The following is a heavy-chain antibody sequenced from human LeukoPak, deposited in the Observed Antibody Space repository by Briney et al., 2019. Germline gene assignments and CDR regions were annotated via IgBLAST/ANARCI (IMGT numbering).Heavy chain of an antibody. CDR1: GGSISSSSYY. CDR3: ARDTGNYPHVAFDI. V-gene: IGHV4-39*07. CDR2: IYYSGST. J-gene: IGHJ3*02. D-gene: IGHD1-7*01. Sequence: PSETLSLTCTVSGGSISSSSYYWGWIRQPPGKGLEWIGSIYYSGSTYYNPSLKSRVTISVDTSKNQFSLKLSSVTAADTAVYCCARDTGNYPHVAFDIWGQGTLVTVSS.